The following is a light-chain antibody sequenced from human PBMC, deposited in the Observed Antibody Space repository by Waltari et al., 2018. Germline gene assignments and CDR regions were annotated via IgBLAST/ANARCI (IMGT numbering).Light chain of an antibody. V-gene: IGLV2-8*01. CDR1: SRYLGGYNY. CDR2: EVS. Sequence: QSALTQPPSASGSPVQSVTIPCTRTSRYLGGYNYFSWYQQYPGKAPKLMIYEVSKRPSGVPDRFSGSKSGNTASLTVSGLQAEDEADYYCSSYAGSNNLGIFGGGTKLTVL. CDR3: SSYAGSNNLGI. J-gene: IGLJ2*01.